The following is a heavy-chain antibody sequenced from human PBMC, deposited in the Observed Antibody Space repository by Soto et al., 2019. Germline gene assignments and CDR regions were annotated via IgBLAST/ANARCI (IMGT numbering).Heavy chain of an antibody. V-gene: IGHV3-33*01. D-gene: IGHD4-17*01. CDR2: IWYDGSNK. J-gene: IGHJ6*03. CDR1: GFTFSSYG. Sequence: GGSLRLSCAASGFTFSSYGMHWVRQAPGKGLEWVAVIWYDGSNKYYADSVKGRFTISRDNSKNTLYLQMNSLRAEDTAVYYCARDNTVTRPYYYYYMDVWGTGTTVTVSS. CDR3: ARDNTVTRPYYYYYMDV.